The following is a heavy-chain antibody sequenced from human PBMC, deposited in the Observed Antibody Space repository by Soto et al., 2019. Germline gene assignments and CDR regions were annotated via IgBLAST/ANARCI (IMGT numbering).Heavy chain of an antibody. Sequence: PSETLSLTCTVSGGSVSSGSYYWSWIRQPPGKGLEWIGYIYYSGSTNYNPSLKSRVTISVDTSKNQFSLKLSSVNAADSAVYFCARVAPYYYDSSGYYKYFDYWGQGTLVTVSS. CDR2: IYYSGST. CDR1: GGSVSSGSYY. D-gene: IGHD3-22*01. J-gene: IGHJ4*02. CDR3: ARVAPYYYDSSGYYKYFDY. V-gene: IGHV4-61*01.